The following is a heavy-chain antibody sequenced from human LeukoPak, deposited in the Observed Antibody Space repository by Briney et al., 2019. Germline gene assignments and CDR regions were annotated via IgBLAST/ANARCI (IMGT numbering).Heavy chain of an antibody. CDR3: AREGYSSGPFDY. CDR1: GFTVSSNC. Sequence: GGSLRLSCAASGFTVSSNCMSWVRQAPGKGLEWVPVIYSGGSTYYADSVKGRFTISRDNSKNTLYLQMNSLRAEDTAVYYCAREGYSSGPFDYWGQGTLVTVSS. CDR2: IYSGGST. V-gene: IGHV3-66*01. D-gene: IGHD6-19*01. J-gene: IGHJ4*02.